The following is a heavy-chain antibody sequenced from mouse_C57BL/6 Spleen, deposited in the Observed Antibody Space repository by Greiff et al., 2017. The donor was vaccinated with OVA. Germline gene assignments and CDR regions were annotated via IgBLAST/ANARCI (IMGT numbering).Heavy chain of an antibody. V-gene: IGHV6-6*01. Sequence: EVKVVESGGGLVQPGGSMKLSCAASGFTFSDAWMDWVRQSPEKGLEWVAEIRNKANNHATYYAESVKGWFTISRNDSKSSVYLQMNSLRAEDTGIYYCTRNYGRRGYAMDYWGQGTSVTVSS. CDR1: GFTFSDAW. CDR3: TRNYGRRGYAMDY. D-gene: IGHD1-1*01. CDR2: IRNKANNHAT. J-gene: IGHJ4*01.